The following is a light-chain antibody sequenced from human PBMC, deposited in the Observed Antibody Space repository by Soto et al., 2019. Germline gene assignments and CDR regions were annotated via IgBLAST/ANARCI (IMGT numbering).Light chain of an antibody. CDR1: QSLLYSNGYSY. Sequence: DLVMTQSPLSLPVTPGEPASISCRSSQSLLYSNGYSYLDWYLQKPGQSPQLLIYLGSNRASGVPERFSGSGSGTDFTLEISRVEAEDVGVYYCMQALQTPLTFGQGTRLEIK. CDR3: MQALQTPLT. V-gene: IGKV2-28*01. J-gene: IGKJ5*01. CDR2: LGS.